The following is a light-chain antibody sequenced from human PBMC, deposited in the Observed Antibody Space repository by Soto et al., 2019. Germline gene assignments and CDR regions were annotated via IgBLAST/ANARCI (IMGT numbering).Light chain of an antibody. J-gene: IGLJ2*01. CDR3: SSYTSTSTRVL. CDR2: EVT. CDR1: SSDIGGYNY. Sequence: QSALTQPASVSGSPGQSITISCTGTSSDIGGYNYVSWYQQHPDNAPKLMIYEVTNRPSGVSYRFSGSKSGNTASLTISGLQAEDEADYYCSSYTSTSTRVLFGGGTKLTVL. V-gene: IGLV2-14*01.